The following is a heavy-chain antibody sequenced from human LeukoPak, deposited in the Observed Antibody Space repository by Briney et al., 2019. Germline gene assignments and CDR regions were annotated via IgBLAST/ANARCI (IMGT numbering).Heavy chain of an antibody. D-gene: IGHD3-3*01. Sequence: PSETLSLTCAVYGGSFSGYYWSWIRQPPGKGLKWIGEINHSGSTNYNPSLKSRVTISVDTSKNQFSLKLSSVTAADTAVYYCARGGYYDFWSGYYHFDYWGQGTLVTVSS. CDR3: ARGGYYDFWSGYYHFDY. CDR1: GGSFSGYY. V-gene: IGHV4-34*01. CDR2: INHSGST. J-gene: IGHJ4*02.